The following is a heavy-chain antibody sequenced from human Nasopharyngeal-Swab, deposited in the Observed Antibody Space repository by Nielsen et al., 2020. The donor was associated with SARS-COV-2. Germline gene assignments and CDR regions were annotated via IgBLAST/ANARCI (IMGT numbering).Heavy chain of an antibody. CDR1: GYTFTDYV. CDR2: INVDNGKT. J-gene: IGHJ4*02. Sequence: ASVKVSCKASGYTFTDYVVHWVRQAPVQRPECMGRINVDNGKTKYSEKFQGRVTITGDTSASISYMELSSLRSEDTAVYFCARLGAAGDFDYWGQGTLVTVSS. D-gene: IGHD6-13*01. V-gene: IGHV1-3*01. CDR3: ARLGAAGDFDY.